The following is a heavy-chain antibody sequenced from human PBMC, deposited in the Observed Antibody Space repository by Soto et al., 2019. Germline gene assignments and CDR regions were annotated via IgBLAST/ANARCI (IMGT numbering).Heavy chain of an antibody. Sequence: ASVKVSCKASGGTFSSYAISWVRQAPGQGLEWMGGIIPTFGTANYAQKFQGRVTITADESTSTAYMELSSLRSEDTAVYYCARVGCTSCYWVNWFDPWGQGTLVTVSS. CDR3: ARVGCTSCYWVNWFDP. CDR2: IIPTFGTA. CDR1: GGTFSSYA. V-gene: IGHV1-69*13. J-gene: IGHJ5*02. D-gene: IGHD2-2*01.